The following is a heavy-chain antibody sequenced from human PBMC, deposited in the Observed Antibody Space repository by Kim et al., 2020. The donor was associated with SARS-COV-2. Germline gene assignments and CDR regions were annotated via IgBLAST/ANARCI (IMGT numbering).Heavy chain of an antibody. CDR3: ARGSYASGMDV. D-gene: IGHD3-16*01. CDR2: IYDSGTT. Sequence: SETLSLTCAVSGGSINNVGYSWSWIRQLPGMGLEWIGYIYDSGTTYYSPSLKSRVTISLDRSRTQFFLNLNSVTAADTAVYYCARGSYASGMDVWGQGTAVTASS. V-gene: IGHV4-30-2*01. J-gene: IGHJ6*02. CDR1: GGSINNVGYS.